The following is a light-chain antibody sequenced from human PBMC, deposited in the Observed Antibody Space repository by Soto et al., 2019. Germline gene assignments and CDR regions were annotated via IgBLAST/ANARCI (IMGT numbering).Light chain of an antibody. CDR3: AAWDDSLSGVV. Sequence: QSLLTQPPSASGTPGQRVTISCSGSSSNIGSNYVYWYQQLPGTVPQLLIYRNNERPSGVPDRFSGSKSGTSASLAISGLRSEDEADYYCAAWDDSLSGVVFGGGTQLTVL. J-gene: IGLJ2*01. CDR1: SSNIGSNY. CDR2: RNN. V-gene: IGLV1-47*01.